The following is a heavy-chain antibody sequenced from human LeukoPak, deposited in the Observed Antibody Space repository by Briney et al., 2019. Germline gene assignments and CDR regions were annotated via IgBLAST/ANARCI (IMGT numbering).Heavy chain of an antibody. CDR1: GYTLTVLS. D-gene: IGHD1-26*01. CDR2: FDPEDGET. CDR3: ATSSGKLLGREFDY. J-gene: IGHJ4*02. Sequence: ASVKVSCKVSGYTLTVLSMNCVRQAPGKGLEWMGGFDPEDGETIYAEKFQGRVTMTEDTSIETAYMDLSSLRSEGTAVYYCATSSGKLLGREFDYWGQGTLVTVSS. V-gene: IGHV1-24*01.